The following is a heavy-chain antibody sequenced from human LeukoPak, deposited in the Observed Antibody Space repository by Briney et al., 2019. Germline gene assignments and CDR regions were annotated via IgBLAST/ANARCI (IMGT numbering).Heavy chain of an antibody. Sequence: PGGSLRLSCVGSDFSFITYAMSWVRQAPGKGLEWVSIITGRGDATYYADSVKGRLTISRDNSKNTLYLQMNSLRAEDTAVYYCANQDSTEYSYYFDFWGQGTLVTVSS. D-gene: IGHD2/OR15-2a*01. J-gene: IGHJ4*02. CDR1: DFSFITYA. CDR3: ANQDSTEYSYYFDF. CDR2: ITGRGDAT. V-gene: IGHV3-23*01.